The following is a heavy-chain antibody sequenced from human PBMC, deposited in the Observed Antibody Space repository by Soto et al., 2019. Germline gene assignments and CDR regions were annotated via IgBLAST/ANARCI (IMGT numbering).Heavy chain of an antibody. D-gene: IGHD5-18*01. CDR1: GYTFTSYG. CDR2: INPNSGDT. Sequence: GASVKLSCKASGYTFTSYGISWVRQAPGQGLEWMGWINPNSGDTNYAQKFQGRVTMTRDTSFSTAYMELSSLRSDDTAVYYCATRYSYVHFWGQGTLVTVSS. CDR3: ATRYSYVHF. J-gene: IGHJ4*02. V-gene: IGHV1-2*02.